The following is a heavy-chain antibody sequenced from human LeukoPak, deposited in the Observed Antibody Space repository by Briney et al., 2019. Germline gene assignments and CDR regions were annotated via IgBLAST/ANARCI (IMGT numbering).Heavy chain of an antibody. V-gene: IGHV3-15*01. CDR3: TTSEFTISDYGLWAFDI. CDR2: IKSKTDGGTT. J-gene: IGHJ3*02. Sequence: GGSLRLSCAASGFTFSNAWMGWVRQAPGRGLEWVGRIKSKTDGGTTDYAAPVKGRFTISRDDSKNTLYLQMNSLKTEDTAVYYCTTSEFTISDYGLWAFDIWGQGTMVTVSS. CDR1: GFTFSNAW. D-gene: IGHD4-17*01.